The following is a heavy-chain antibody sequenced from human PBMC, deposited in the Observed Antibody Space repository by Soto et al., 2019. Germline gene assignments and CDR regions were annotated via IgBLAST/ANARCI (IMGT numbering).Heavy chain of an antibody. CDR2: INHSGST. D-gene: IGHD2-15*01. CDR3: ARANRVVVYLDS. CDR1: GGSFSGYY. Sequence: PSETLSLTCAVYGGSFSGYYWSWIRQPPGKGLEWIGEINHSGSTNYNPSLKSRVTISVDTSKNQFSLKLSSVTAADTAVYYCARANRVVVYLDSWGQGALVTVSS. V-gene: IGHV4-34*01. J-gene: IGHJ4*02.